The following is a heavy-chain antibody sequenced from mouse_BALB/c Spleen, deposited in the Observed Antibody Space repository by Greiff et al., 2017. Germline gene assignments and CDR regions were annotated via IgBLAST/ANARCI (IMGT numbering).Heavy chain of an antibody. CDR3: ASSRLSDAMDY. J-gene: IGHJ4*01. CDR1: GFTFSSFG. V-gene: IGHV5-17*02. Sequence: EVQLVESGGGLVQPGGSRKLSCAASGFTFSSFGMHWVRQAQEKGLEWVAYISSGSSTIYYADTVKGRFTISRDNPKNTLFLQMTSLGSEDTAMYYFASSRLSDAMDYWGEGTSVTVSS. CDR2: ISSGSSTI.